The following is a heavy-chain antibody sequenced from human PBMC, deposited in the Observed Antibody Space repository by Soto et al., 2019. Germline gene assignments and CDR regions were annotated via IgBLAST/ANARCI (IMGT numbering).Heavy chain of an antibody. Sequence: AASVKVSCKASGGTFSSYAISWVRQAPGQGLEWMGGIIPIFGTANYAQKFQGRVTITADESTSTAYMELSSLRSEDTAVYYCARGLTYLRFIESLAYYYYGMDVWGQGTTVTVSS. CDR2: IIPIFGTA. D-gene: IGHD3-3*01. CDR1: GGTFSSYA. J-gene: IGHJ6*02. CDR3: ARGLTYLRFIESLAYYYYGMDV. V-gene: IGHV1-69*13.